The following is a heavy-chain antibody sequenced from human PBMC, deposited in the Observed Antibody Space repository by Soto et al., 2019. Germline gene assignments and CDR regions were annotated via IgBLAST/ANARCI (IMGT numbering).Heavy chain of an antibody. Sequence: PGGSLRLSCAASGFTFSSYEMNWVRQAPGKGLEWVSYISSSGSTIYYADSVKGRFTISRDNAKNSLYLQMNSLRAEDTAVYYFARVGWWELLGFDYWGQGTLVTVSS. D-gene: IGHD1-26*01. V-gene: IGHV3-48*03. CDR1: GFTFSSYE. CDR3: ARVGWWELLGFDY. J-gene: IGHJ4*02. CDR2: ISSSGSTI.